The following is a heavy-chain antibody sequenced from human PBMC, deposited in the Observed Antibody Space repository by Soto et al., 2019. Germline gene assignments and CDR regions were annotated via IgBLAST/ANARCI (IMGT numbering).Heavy chain of an antibody. CDR1: GGSISSGDYY. D-gene: IGHD2-2*03. CDR3: ARLNGYCVSTNCHGYYGMDV. J-gene: IGHJ6*02. Sequence: SETLSLTCTVSGGSISSGDYYWSLIRQPPGKGLEWIGYIYYSGSTYYNPSLKSRVTISVDTSKNEFSLRLSSVTAADTAVYYCARLNGYCVSTNCHGYYGMDVWGQGTTVTVSS. V-gene: IGHV4-30-4*01. CDR2: IYYSGST.